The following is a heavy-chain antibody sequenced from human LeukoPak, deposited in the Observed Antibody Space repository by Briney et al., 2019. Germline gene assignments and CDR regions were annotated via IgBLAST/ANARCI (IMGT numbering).Heavy chain of an antibody. CDR1: EFTFSSYG. Sequence: GGSLRLSCAGSEFTFSSYGMHWVRQAPGKGLEWVSVIYSGGSTYYADSVKGRFTISRDNSKNTLYLQMNSLRAEDTAVYYCAKDYPMVRGVHFDYWGQGTLVTVSS. CDR2: IYSGGST. V-gene: IGHV3-NL1*01. D-gene: IGHD3-10*01. CDR3: AKDYPMVRGVHFDY. J-gene: IGHJ4*02.